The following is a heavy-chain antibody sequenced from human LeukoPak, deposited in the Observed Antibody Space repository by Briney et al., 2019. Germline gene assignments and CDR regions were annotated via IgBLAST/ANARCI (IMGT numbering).Heavy chain of an antibody. CDR2: IYHSGST. CDR3: ARGRMGGEGRLMGLVH. D-gene: IGHD3-16*01. CDR1: GYSIGSGYY. Sequence: KPSETLSLTCAVSGYSIGSGYYWGWIRQPPGKGLEWIGSIYHSGSTYRNPSLKSRVTISVDTSKNLFSVQLSSVTAADTDMYYYARGRMGGEGRLMGLVHWGQGTLVTVSS. J-gene: IGHJ4*02. V-gene: IGHV4-38-2*01.